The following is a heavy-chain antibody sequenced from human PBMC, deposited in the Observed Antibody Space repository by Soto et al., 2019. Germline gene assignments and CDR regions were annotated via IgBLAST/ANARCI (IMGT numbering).Heavy chain of an antibody. CDR2: ISHDGNVK. CDR3: ARDYETSSAGYYYYGMDV. Sequence: QVQLVESGGGVVQPGRSLRLSCGASGFTFRSYAMHWVRQAPGKGLEWVATISHDGNVKYYADSVKGRFAISRDNSMNAKFLEMNSLRPEDTARYYCARDYETSSAGYYYYGMDVWGHGTTVTVSS. V-gene: IGHV3-30*09. CDR1: GFTFRSYA. J-gene: IGHJ6*02. D-gene: IGHD3-9*01.